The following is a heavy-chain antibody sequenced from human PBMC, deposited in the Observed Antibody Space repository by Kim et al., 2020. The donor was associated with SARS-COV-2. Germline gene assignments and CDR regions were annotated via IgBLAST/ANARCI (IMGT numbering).Heavy chain of an antibody. V-gene: IGHV1-69*04. D-gene: IGHD5-12*01. CDR2: IIPILGIA. Sequence: SVKVSCKASGGTFSSYAISWVRQAPGQGLEWMGRIIPILGIANYAQKFQGRVTITADKSTSTAYMELSSLRSEDTAVYYCARLGEMATIRPYWGQGTLVTVSS. CDR3: ARLGEMATIRPY. J-gene: IGHJ4*02. CDR1: GGTFSSYA.